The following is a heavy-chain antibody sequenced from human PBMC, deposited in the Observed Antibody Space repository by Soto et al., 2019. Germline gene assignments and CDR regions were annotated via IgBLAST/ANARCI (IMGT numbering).Heavy chain of an antibody. D-gene: IGHD6-19*01. J-gene: IGHJ1*01. CDR2: ISYDGSNK. CDR1: GFTFSSYA. CDR3: ARDGGGGGAPLAPAPKYSSGWYFQH. V-gene: IGHV3-30-3*01. Sequence: GGSLRLSCAASGFTFSSYAMHWVRQAPGKGLEWVAVISYDGSNKYYADSEKGRFTISRDNSKNTLYLQMNSLRAEDTAVYCCARDGGGGGAPLAPAPKYSSGWYFQHWGQGTLVTVSS.